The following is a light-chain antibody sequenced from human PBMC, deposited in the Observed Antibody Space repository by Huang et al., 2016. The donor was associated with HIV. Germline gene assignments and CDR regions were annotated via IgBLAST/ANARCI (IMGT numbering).Light chain of an antibody. J-gene: IGKJ4*01. CDR3: QQYYSTPT. V-gene: IGKV4-1*01. CDR1: QTFLYTSNNETY. CDR2: GES. Sequence: DIVMTQSPDSLAVALGERVTINCKSSQTFLYTSNNETYLAWYQQRPRQPPRLLIHGESARESGVPERFSGSGSETDFTLTISGLQAEDVAVYYCQQYYSTPTFGGGTKVEI.